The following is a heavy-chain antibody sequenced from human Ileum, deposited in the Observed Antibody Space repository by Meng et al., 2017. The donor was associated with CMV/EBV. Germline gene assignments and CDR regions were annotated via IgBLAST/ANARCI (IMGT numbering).Heavy chain of an antibody. Sequence: GGSLRLSCAASGFTFSDYWMHWVRQAPGKGLVWVSRINSDGSTTNYADSVKGRFTISRDKAKNTLYLQMNSLRAEDTAVYYCVRAGGSSGHFYELPDYWGQGTLVTVSS. D-gene: IGHD5/OR15-5a*01. V-gene: IGHV3-74*01. CDR1: GFTFSDYW. CDR3: VRAGGSSGHFYELPDY. CDR2: INSDGSTT. J-gene: IGHJ4*02.